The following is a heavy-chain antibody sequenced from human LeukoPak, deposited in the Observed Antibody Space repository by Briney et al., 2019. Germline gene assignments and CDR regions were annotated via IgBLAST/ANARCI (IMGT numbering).Heavy chain of an antibody. D-gene: IGHD3-10*01. CDR2: IYYDGST. J-gene: IGHJ5*02. CDR3: ARTSLGGAWFDP. V-gene: IGHV4-30-4*08. Sequence: SETLSLTCTVSGGSISSGDYYWSWIRQPPGKGLEWIGYIYYDGSTYYNPSLKSRVTISVDTSKNQFSLKLSSVTAADTAVYYCARTSLGGAWFDPWGQGTLVTVSS. CDR1: GGSISSGDYY.